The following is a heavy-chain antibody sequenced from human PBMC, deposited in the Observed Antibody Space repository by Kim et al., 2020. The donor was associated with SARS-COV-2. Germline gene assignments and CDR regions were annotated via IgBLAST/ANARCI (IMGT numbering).Heavy chain of an antibody. CDR2: ISYDGSNK. CDR1: GFTFSSYA. V-gene: IGHV3-30*04. CDR3: ASAYCSSTSCYDLLFDY. D-gene: IGHD2-2*01. J-gene: IGHJ4*02. Sequence: GGSLRLSCAASGFTFSSYAMHWVRQAPGKGLEWVAVISYDGSNKYYADSVKGRFTISRDNSKNTLYLQMNSLRAEDTAVYYCASAYCSSTSCYDLLFDYWGQGTLVTVSS.